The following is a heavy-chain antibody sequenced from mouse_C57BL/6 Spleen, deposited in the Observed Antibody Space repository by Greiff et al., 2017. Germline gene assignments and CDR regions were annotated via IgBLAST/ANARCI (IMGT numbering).Heavy chain of an antibody. CDR3: ARERSQFFDY. CDR2: ISYDGSN. CDR1: GYSITSGYY. V-gene: IGHV3-6*01. Sequence: VQLQQSGPGLVKPSQSLSLTCSVTGYSITSGYYWNWIRQFPGNKLEWMGYISYDGSNNYNPSLKNRISITRDTSKNQFFLKLNSVTTEDTATYYCARERSQFFDYWGQGTTLTVSS. J-gene: IGHJ2*01.